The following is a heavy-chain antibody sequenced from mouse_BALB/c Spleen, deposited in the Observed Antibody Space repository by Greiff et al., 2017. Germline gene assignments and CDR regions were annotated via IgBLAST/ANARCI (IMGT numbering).Heavy chain of an antibody. CDR1: GFNIKDTY. CDR3: NAYDYDKEGYAMDY. D-gene: IGHD2-4*01. CDR2: IDPENGDT. J-gene: IGHJ4*01. V-gene: IGHV14-4*02. Sequence: EVQLQQSGAELVKPGASVKLSCTASGFNIKDTYMHWVKQRPEQGLEWIGWIDPENGDTEYAPKFQGKATMTADTSSNTAYLQLSSLTSEDTAVYYCNAYDYDKEGYAMDYWGQGTSVTVSS.